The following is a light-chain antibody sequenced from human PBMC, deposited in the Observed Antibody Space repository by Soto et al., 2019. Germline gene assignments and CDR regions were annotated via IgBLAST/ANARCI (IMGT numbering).Light chain of an antibody. Sequence: DIQMTQSPSTLSASVGYRVTITCRASQSISTWLAWFQQKPGKAPELLIFDASSLKSGVPSRFSGSGSGTEFTLTISRLQPDDVATYYCLQYSSHSWTFGQGTKGDIK. V-gene: IGKV1-5*01. CDR2: DAS. CDR1: QSISTW. CDR3: LQYSSHSWT. J-gene: IGKJ1*01.